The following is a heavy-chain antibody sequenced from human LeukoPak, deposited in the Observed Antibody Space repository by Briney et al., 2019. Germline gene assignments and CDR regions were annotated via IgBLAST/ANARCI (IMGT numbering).Heavy chain of an antibody. Sequence: GGTLRLSCAASGFTFNTYVMSWVRQAPGKGLEWVSGISGSGNTTYYADSVKGRFTISRDNSKNTVYLQMSSLRVDDTAIYYCAKSGASPLYHMDVWGKGATVTVSS. CDR1: GFTFNTYV. V-gene: IGHV3-23*01. CDR3: AKSGASPLYHMDV. D-gene: IGHD1-26*01. CDR2: ISGSGNTT. J-gene: IGHJ6*03.